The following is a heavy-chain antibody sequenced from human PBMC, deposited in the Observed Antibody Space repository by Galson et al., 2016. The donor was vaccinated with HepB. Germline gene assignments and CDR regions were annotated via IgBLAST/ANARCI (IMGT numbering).Heavy chain of an antibody. CDR1: GFTFSSYA. D-gene: IGHD2-15*01. J-gene: IGHJ5*02. V-gene: IGHV3-30*04. CDR2: ISYDGSNK. CDR3: VRDYCSGGTCYSDPA. Sequence: SLRLSCAASGFTFSSYAMHWVRQAPGKGLEWVAVISYDGSNKYYADSVKGRFTISRDDAKSSLYLQMNSLRGEDTAVYYCVRDYCSGGTCYSDPAWGQGTLVTVSS.